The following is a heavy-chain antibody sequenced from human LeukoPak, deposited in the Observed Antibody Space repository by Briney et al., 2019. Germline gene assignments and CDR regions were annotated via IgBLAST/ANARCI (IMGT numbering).Heavy chain of an antibody. J-gene: IGHJ4*02. CDR3: ARDSRGYDYGFDY. CDR2: INHSGST. V-gene: IGHV4-34*01. CDR1: GGSFSGYY. Sequence: SETLSLTCAVYGGSFSGYYWSWIRQPPGKGLEWIGEINHSGSTNYNPSLKSRVTISVDTSKNQFSLKLSSVTAADTAVYYCARDSRGYDYGFDYWGQGTLVTVSS. D-gene: IGHD5-12*01.